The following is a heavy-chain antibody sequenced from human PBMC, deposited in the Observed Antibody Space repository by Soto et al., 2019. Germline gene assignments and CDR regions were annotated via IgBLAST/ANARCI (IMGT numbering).Heavy chain of an antibody. CDR1: GFTFSSYA. D-gene: IGHD5-12*01. CDR2: IGASGYV. J-gene: IGHJ4*02. V-gene: IGHV3-23*01. Sequence: EVQLLESGGGLVQPGGSLRLSCAASGFTFSSYAMAWVRQAPGKGLEWVSGIGASGYVHYAESVKGRFTISRDNPKNTLFLQMSYLRAEDTAIYYCSKYTITESLGDYWGQGTVVSVSS. CDR3: SKYTITESLGDY.